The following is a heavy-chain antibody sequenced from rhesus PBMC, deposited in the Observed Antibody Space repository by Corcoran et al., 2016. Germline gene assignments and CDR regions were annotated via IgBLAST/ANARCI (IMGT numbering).Heavy chain of an antibody. Sequence: QLQLQASGPGLVKTPETLCLTCPVSAGSISGYYWTWIRQPPVKGLELIGYIGGSSGSTYYNPSLKSRVTISTDTSKHQFSLKLSSVTAADTAVYYCARKASRGGGTTLDFEFWGHGALVTVSS. CDR3: ARKASRGGGTTLDFEF. CDR1: AGSISGYY. V-gene: IGHV4-165*02. CDR2: IGGSSGST. D-gene: IGHD1-14*01. J-gene: IGHJ1*01.